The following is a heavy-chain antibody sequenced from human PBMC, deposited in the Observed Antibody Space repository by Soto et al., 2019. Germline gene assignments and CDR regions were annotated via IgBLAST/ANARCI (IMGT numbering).Heavy chain of an antibody. J-gene: IGHJ4*02. D-gene: IGHD3-22*01. Sequence: GGSLRLSYAASGFTFTNYWMRWVRQAPGKGLMWVAVISYDGSNKYYADSVKGRFTISRDNSKNTLYLQMNSLRAEDTAVYYCARGALYYYDSSGPKMYYFDYWGQGTLVTVSS. CDR1: GFTFTNYW. CDR2: ISYDGSNK. CDR3: ARGALYYYDSSGPKMYYFDY. V-gene: IGHV3-30-3*01.